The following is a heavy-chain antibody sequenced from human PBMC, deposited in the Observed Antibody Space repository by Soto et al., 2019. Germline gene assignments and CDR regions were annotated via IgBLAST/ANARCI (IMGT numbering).Heavy chain of an antibody. CDR3: ARGRYYYDSSGYYWFDY. J-gene: IGHJ4*02. V-gene: IGHV1-69*12. Sequence: QVQLVQSGAEVKKPGSSVKVSCKASGGTFSSYAISWVRQAPGQGLEWMGGIIPIFGTANYAQKFQGRVTITADESTSTAYMELSSLRSEDTAVYYCARGRYYYDSSGYYWFDYWGQGTLVTVSS. CDR2: IIPIFGTA. D-gene: IGHD3-22*01. CDR1: GGTFSSYA.